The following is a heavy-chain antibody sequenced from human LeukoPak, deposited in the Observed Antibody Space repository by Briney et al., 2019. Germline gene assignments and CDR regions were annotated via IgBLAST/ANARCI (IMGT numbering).Heavy chain of an antibody. CDR2: ISSSSYI. Sequence: GGSLRLSCAASGFTFSSYSMNWVRQAPGKGLEWVSSISSSSYIHYADSVKGRFTISRENAKNSLYLQMNSLRAEDTAVYYCARDSSGYDILTGYPLGYWGQGTLVTVSS. CDR3: ARDSSGYDILTGYPLGY. V-gene: IGHV3-21*01. D-gene: IGHD3-9*01. CDR1: GFTFSSYS. J-gene: IGHJ4*02.